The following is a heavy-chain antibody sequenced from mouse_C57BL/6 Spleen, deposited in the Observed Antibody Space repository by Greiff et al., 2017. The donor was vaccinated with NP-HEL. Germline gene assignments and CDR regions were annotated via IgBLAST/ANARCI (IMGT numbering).Heavy chain of an antibody. CDR1: GYTFTSYW. CDR3: AREGYGAMDY. J-gene: IGHJ4*01. Sequence: QVQLQQSGAELVRPGSSVKLSCKASGYTFTSYWMDWVKQRPGQGLEWIGHIYPSDSDTHYNQKFKDKATLTVDKSSSTAYMQLSSLTSEASAVYGCAREGYGAMDYWGQGTSVTVSS. CDR2: IYPSDSDT. D-gene: IGHD1-1*01. V-gene: IGHV1-61*01.